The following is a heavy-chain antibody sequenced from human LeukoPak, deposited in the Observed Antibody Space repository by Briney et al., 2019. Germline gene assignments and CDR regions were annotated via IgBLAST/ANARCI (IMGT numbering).Heavy chain of an antibody. V-gene: IGHV3-23*01. Sequence: PGGSLRLSCTASGFTFSSYSMSWVRQGPGTGLEWVSAISGSGDTTFYADSVKGRFTLSRDNSKKTLYLQVNSLRAEDTAVYFCAKELTTERTPGVDSWGQGTLVTVSS. CDR2: ISGSGDTT. J-gene: IGHJ4*02. CDR1: GFTFSSYS. D-gene: IGHD4-17*01. CDR3: AKELTTERTPGVDS.